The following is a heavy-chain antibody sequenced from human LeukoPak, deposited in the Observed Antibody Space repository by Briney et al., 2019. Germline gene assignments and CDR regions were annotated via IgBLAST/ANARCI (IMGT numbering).Heavy chain of an antibody. J-gene: IGHJ4*02. CDR2: ISAYNGNT. CDR3: ARDPRDHTYGWSWRYFDY. V-gene: IGHV1-18*01. D-gene: IGHD5-18*01. Sequence: GASVKVSCKASGGTFSSYAISWVRQAPGQGLEWMGWISAYNGNTNYAQKLQGRVTMTTDTSTSTAYMELRSLRSDDTAVYYCARDPRDHTYGWSWRYFDYWGRGTLVTVSS. CDR1: GGTFSSYA.